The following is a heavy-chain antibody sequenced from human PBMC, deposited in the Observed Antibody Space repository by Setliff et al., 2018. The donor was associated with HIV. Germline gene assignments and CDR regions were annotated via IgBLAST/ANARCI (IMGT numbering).Heavy chain of an antibody. CDR1: GFTFRNHW. CDR3: AREVLRGGDDAFGL. J-gene: IGHJ3*01. Sequence: GGSLRLSCAASGFTFRNHWMTWVRQAPGKGLEWVANINPDGSQKFYADSVKGRFTISRDNTKNSLSLQMNSLRVEDSAVYYCAREVLRGGDDAFGLWGRGTVVTVSS. CDR2: INPDGSQK. D-gene: IGHD3-10*01. V-gene: IGHV3-7*01.